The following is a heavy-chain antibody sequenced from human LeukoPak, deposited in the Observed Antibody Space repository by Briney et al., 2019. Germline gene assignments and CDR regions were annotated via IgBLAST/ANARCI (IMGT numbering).Heavy chain of an antibody. J-gene: IGHJ6*02. CDR1: GFTFSSYW. Sequence: QSGGSLRLSCAASGFTFSSYWMSWVRQAPGKGLEWVANIKQDGSEKYYVDSVKGRFTISRDNAKNPLYLQMNSLRAEDTAVYYCARHPRLFSYYYYGMDVWGQGTTVTVSS. V-gene: IGHV3-7*01. CDR2: IKQDGSEK. CDR3: ARHPRLFSYYYYGMDV.